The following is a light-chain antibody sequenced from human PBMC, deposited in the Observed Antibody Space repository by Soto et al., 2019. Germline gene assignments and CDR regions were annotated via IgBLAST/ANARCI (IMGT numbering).Light chain of an antibody. V-gene: IGLV2-11*01. Sequence: QSVLTQPRSVSGPPGQSVPIFCTGTSSDVGGYNYVSWYQQHPGKAPKLMIYDVSKRPSGVPDRFSGSKSGNTASLTISGLQAEDEADYYCCSYAGSYTLYVFGSGTKATVL. CDR1: SSDVGGYNY. J-gene: IGLJ1*01. CDR2: DVS. CDR3: CSYAGSYTLYV.